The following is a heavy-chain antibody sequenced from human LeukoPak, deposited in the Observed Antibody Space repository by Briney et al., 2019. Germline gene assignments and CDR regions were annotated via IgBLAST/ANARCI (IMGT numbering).Heavy chain of an antibody. CDR2: ISGSGGST. V-gene: IGHV3-23*01. CDR1: GFTFSSYA. D-gene: IGHD6-13*01. J-gene: IGHJ6*02. CDR3: AKDGYSSSWYSYYYYGMDV. Sequence: GGSLRLSCAASGFTFSSYAMSWVRQAPGKGLEWVSAISGSGGSTYYADSVKGRFTISRDNSKNTLYLQMNSLRAEDTAVYYCAKDGYSSSWYSYYYYGMDVWGQGTTVIVSS.